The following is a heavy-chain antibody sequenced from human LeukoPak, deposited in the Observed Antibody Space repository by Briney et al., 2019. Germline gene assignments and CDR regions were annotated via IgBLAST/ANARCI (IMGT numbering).Heavy chain of an antibody. CDR1: GLTFSDHY. CDR2: IKNKANSYTT. V-gene: IGHV3-72*01. CDR3: ARDSDYYGSGSPDYYYYYGMDV. D-gene: IGHD3-10*01. Sequence: GGSLRLSCAASGLTFSDHYMDWVRQAPGKGLEWVGRIKNKANSYTTDYAASVKGRFTISRDNAKNSLYLQMNSLRAEDTAVYYCARDSDYYGSGSPDYYYYYGMDVWGQGTTVTVSS. J-gene: IGHJ6*02.